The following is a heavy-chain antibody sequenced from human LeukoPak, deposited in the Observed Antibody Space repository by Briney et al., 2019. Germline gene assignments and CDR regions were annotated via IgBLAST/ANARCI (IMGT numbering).Heavy chain of an antibody. CDR3: AKWYDKFEY. D-gene: IGHD1-1*01. CDR2: ISYDGSNK. CDR1: GFTFGNYG. V-gene: IGHV3-30*18. Sequence: SGGSLRLSCAAPGFTFGNYGMHWVRKAPGKRLEWVAVISYDGSNKYYADSVKGRFTISRDNSKNTLYLQMNSLRAEDTAVYYCAKWYDKFEYWGQGTLVTVPS. J-gene: IGHJ4*02.